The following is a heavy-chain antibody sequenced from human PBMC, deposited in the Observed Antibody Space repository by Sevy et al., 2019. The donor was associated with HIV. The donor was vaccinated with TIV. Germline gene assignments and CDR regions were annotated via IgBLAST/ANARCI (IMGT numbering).Heavy chain of an antibody. CDR3: ARQSCSSTSCHYYYYYMDV. J-gene: IGHJ6*03. D-gene: IGHD2-2*01. CDR2: IYYSGST. Sequence: SETLSLTCTVSGGSISSSSYYWGWIRQPPGKGLEWIGSIYYSGSTYYNPSLKSRVTISVDTSKNQFSLKLSSVTAADTAVYYCARQSCSSTSCHYYYYYMDVWGKGTRSPSP. CDR1: GGSISSSSYY. V-gene: IGHV4-39*01.